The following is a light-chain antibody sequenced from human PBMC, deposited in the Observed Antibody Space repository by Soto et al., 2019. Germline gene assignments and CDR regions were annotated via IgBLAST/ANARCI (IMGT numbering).Light chain of an antibody. V-gene: IGLV2-11*01. Sequence: QSALTQPRSVSGSPGQSVTISCTGTSSDVGDYNYVSWYQQYPGKAPKLMIHDVVKRPSGVPDRFSGSKSGNTASLTISGLQADDEADYYCCSYAGSYTVVFGGGTKVTVL. CDR3: CSYAGSYTVV. J-gene: IGLJ2*01. CDR1: SSDVGDYNY. CDR2: DVV.